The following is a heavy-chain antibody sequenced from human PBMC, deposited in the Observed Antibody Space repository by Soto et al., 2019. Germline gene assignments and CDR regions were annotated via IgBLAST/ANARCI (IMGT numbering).Heavy chain of an antibody. D-gene: IGHD5-12*01. J-gene: IGHJ4*02. CDR3: AREARRDGYTSYYFDY. Sequence: SRDNSKNTLYLQMNSLRAEDTAVYYCAREARRDGYTSYYFDYWGQGTLVTVSS. V-gene: IGHV3-30*07.